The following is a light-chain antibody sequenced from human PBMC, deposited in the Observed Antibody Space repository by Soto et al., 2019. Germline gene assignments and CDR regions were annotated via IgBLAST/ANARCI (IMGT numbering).Light chain of an antibody. CDR2: DAS. J-gene: IGKJ1*01. CDR3: QQRSNWPKT. V-gene: IGKV3-11*01. CDR1: QSVDDRF. Sequence: EIVLTQSPGTLSLSPGERATLSCRASQSVDDRFLAWYQQKPGQAPRLLIYDASNRATGIPARFSGSGSGTDFTLTISSLEPEDFAVYYCQQRSNWPKTFGQGTKVDIK.